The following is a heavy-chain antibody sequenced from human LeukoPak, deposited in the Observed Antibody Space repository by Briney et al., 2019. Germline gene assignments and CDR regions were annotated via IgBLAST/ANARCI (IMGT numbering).Heavy chain of an antibody. CDR1: GYTFTGDW. Sequence: GESLKISCKASGYTFTGDWIGWVRQMPGKGLEWMGNIYPGDSDTKYNAPFQGQVTISADKSISTAYLQWSSLKASDTAMYYCALRVGDGAFDIWGQGTMVTVSS. V-gene: IGHV5-51*01. J-gene: IGHJ3*02. D-gene: IGHD1-26*01. CDR2: IYPGDSDT. CDR3: ALRVGDGAFDI.